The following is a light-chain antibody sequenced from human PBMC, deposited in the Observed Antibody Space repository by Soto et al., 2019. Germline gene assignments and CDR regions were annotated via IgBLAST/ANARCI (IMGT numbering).Light chain of an antibody. CDR2: GAS. Sequence: EIVLTQSPGTLSLSPGERATLSCRASQSVSSSYLAWYQQKPGQAPRILIYGASSRATGIPDRFSGSGSGTDFTLTISRLEPEDFAMYYCQQYGSSPYPFGQGTKLQIK. J-gene: IGKJ2*01. CDR1: QSVSSSY. CDR3: QQYGSSPYP. V-gene: IGKV3-20*01.